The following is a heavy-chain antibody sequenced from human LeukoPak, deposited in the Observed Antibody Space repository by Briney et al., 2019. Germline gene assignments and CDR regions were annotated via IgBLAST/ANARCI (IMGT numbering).Heavy chain of an antibody. Sequence: PGGSLRLSCAASGFTFDDHGMHWVRQAPGKGLEWVSGISWSSGIIGYADSVKGQFTISRDNAKNSLYLQMDSPRAEDTALYYCAKDTGRPTDAITMEDNAFDIWGQGTMVTVSS. J-gene: IGHJ3*02. CDR3: AKDTGRPTDAITMEDNAFDI. CDR2: ISWSSGII. V-gene: IGHV3-9*01. CDR1: GFTFDDHG. D-gene: IGHD3-3*01.